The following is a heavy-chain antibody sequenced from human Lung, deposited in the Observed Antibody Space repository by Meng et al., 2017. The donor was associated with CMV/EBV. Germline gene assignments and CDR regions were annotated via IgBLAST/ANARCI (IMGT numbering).Heavy chain of an antibody. V-gene: IGHV3-21*01. CDR2: ISSSSTYI. D-gene: IGHD3-3*01. CDR3: VRDLPPYYDFWSGYRDL. Sequence: GGSLRLXCAASGFTFGGYCMNWVRQAPGKGLEWISSISSSSTYIYYADSVKGRFTIFRDNAENSLYLEMNSLRPEDTAVYYCVRDLPPYYDFWSGYRDLWXQGEXVTVSS. CDR1: GFTFGGYC. J-gene: IGHJ5*02.